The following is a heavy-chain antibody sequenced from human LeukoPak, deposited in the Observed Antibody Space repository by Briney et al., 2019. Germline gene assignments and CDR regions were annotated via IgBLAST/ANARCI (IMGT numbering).Heavy chain of an antibody. J-gene: IGHJ3*02. D-gene: IGHD1-26*01. V-gene: IGHV3-21*01. CDR2: ISSSSSYI. CDR3: ARDSGSYAFDI. Sequence: PGGSLRLSCAASGFTFSSCSKNWVRQAPAKGLEGVSSISSSSSYIYYADSVKGPFTISRDNTKNSLYLQMNSLRAEDTAVYYCARDSGSYAFDIWGQGTMVTVSS. CDR1: GFTFSSCS.